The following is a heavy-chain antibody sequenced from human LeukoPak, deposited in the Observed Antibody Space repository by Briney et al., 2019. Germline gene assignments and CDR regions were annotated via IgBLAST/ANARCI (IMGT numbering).Heavy chain of an antibody. CDR1: GYSFTNYW. CDR2: IYPGDSDS. D-gene: IGHD1-7*01. CDR3: ARRDGNYCFNY. V-gene: IGHV5-51*01. J-gene: IGHJ4*02. Sequence: GESLKISYKGSGYSFTNYWIGWVCQMPGKGLEWMGIIYPGDSDSRYSPSFQGQVTMSADKSISTAYLQWSSLKASDSAMYYCARRDGNYCFNYWGQGTLVTVSS.